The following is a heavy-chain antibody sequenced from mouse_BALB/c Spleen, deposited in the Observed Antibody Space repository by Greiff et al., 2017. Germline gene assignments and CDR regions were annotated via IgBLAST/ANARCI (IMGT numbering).Heavy chain of an antibody. CDR3: AIYDGYYWFAY. V-gene: IGHV1-7*01. CDR1: GYTFTSYW. Sequence: QVQLKESGAELAKPGASVKMSCKASGYTFTSYWMHWVKQRPGQGLEWIGYINPSTGYTEYNQKFKDKATLTADKSSSTACMQLSSLTSEDSAVYYCAIYDGYYWFAYWGQGTLVTVSA. J-gene: IGHJ3*01. CDR2: INPSTGYT. D-gene: IGHD2-3*01.